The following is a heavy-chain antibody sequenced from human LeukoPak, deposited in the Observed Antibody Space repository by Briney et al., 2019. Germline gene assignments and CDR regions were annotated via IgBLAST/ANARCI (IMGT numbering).Heavy chain of an antibody. J-gene: IGHJ4*02. V-gene: IGHV1-18*01. Sequence: ASAKVSCKASGFTFTSYDINWVRQAPGQGLEWMGWISVYNGDTKYAQNLQGRVTLTTDTSTSTAYMELRSLRSDDTAVYYCVRGGGFNSGFEYWGQGTLVIVSS. D-gene: IGHD3-10*01. CDR3: VRGGGFNSGFEY. CDR2: ISVYNGDT. CDR1: GFTFTSYD.